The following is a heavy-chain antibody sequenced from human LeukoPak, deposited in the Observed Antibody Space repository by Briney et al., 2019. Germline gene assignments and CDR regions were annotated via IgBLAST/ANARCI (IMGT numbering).Heavy chain of an antibody. D-gene: IGHD4-23*01. Sequence: TETLSLTCTVSGGSISSYYWSWIRQPPGKGLEWIGYIYNSGSTNYNHSLKSRVTISEGMSNNQFSLKLSSVTAADTAVYYCARALRLWGGNSGIAFDIWGQGTMVTVSS. J-gene: IGHJ3*02. CDR3: ARALRLWGGNSGIAFDI. CDR1: GGSISSYY. CDR2: IYNSGST. V-gene: IGHV4-59*01.